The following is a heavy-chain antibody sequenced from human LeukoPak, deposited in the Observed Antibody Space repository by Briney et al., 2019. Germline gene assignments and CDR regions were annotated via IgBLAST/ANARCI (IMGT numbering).Heavy chain of an antibody. D-gene: IGHD1-14*01. V-gene: IGHV4-4*07. J-gene: IGHJ6*02. CDR3: ARDPRITGTTLGYYYYGMDV. CDR2: IYTSGST. CDR1: GGSISSYY. Sequence: RSAETLSLTCTVSGGSISSYYWSWIRQPAGKGLEWIGRIYTSGSTNYNPSLKSRVTMSVDTSTNQFSLKLSSVTAADTAVYYCARDPRITGTTLGYYYYGMDVWGQGTTVTVSS.